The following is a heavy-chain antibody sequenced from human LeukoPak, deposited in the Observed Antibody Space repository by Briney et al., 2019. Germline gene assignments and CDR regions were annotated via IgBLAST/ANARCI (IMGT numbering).Heavy chain of an antibody. V-gene: IGHV4-34*01. CDR1: GGSFRGYY. Sequence: SETLSLTCAVYGGSFRGYYWSWIRQPPGKGLEWIGEINHSGSTNYNPSVKSLVTISVDTSKNQFSLKLSSVTAADTAVYYCARVSYLYYYDSSGYYTPYYYYYYYMDVWGKGTTVTISS. CDR2: INHSGST. D-gene: IGHD3-22*01. CDR3: ARVSYLYYYDSSGYYTPYYYYYYYMDV. J-gene: IGHJ6*03.